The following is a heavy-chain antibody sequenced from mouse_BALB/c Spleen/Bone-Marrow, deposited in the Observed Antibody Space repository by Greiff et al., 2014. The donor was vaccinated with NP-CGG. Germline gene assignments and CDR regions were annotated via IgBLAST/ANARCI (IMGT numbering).Heavy chain of an antibody. CDR1: GFSLTSYG. Sequence: VQLQQSGPGLVAPSQSLSITCTISGFSLTSYGVHWVRQPPGKGLEWLGVIWSDGSTTYNSALKSRLSISKDNSKSQVFLKMNSLQTDDTAMYYCARHDNDGYYLAYWGQGTLVTVSA. D-gene: IGHD2-3*01. CDR3: ARHDNDGYYLAY. CDR2: IWSDGST. V-gene: IGHV2-6-1*01. J-gene: IGHJ3*01.